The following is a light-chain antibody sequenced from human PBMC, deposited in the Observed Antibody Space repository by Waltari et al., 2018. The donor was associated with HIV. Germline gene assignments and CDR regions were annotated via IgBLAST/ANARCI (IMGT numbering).Light chain of an antibody. CDR1: SSNIGSQN. Sequence: QSELTQPPSASGTPGQRVTISCSGRSSNIGSQNVYWYQQLPGTAPKLLIYRNNQRPSGVPDRFSGSKSGTSASLSISGLRSEDEADYYCAAWDDSLSGYVFGTGTKVTVL. CDR2: RNN. V-gene: IGLV1-47*01. CDR3: AAWDDSLSGYV. J-gene: IGLJ1*01.